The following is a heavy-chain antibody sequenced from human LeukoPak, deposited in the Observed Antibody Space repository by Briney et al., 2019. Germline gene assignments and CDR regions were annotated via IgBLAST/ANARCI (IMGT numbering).Heavy chain of an antibody. CDR3: ATELLRKSEDY. CDR1: GYTFTSYA. D-gene: IGHD1-26*01. J-gene: IGHJ4*02. V-gene: IGHV7-4-1*02. Sequence: GASVKVSCKASGYTFTSYAMNWVRQAPGQGLEWMGWINTNTGNPTYAQGFTGRFVFSLDTSVSTTYLQISNLKAEDTAVYYCATELLRKSEDYWGQGTLVTVSS. CDR2: INTNTGNP.